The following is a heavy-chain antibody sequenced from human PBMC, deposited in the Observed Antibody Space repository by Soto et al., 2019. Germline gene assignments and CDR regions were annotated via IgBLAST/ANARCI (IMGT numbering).Heavy chain of an antibody. CDR2: INDSGNT. J-gene: IGHJ4*02. CDR3: ARETYCSGGSCYRPFDY. V-gene: IGHV4-34*01. Sequence: SETLSLTCAVYGGSFSGYYWSWIRQPPGQGLEWIGEINDSGNTNYNPSLKSRVTISVDTTKNQFSLNLSSVTAADTAVYYCARETYCSGGSCYRPFDYWGQGTLVTVSS. D-gene: IGHD2-15*01. CDR1: GGSFSGYY.